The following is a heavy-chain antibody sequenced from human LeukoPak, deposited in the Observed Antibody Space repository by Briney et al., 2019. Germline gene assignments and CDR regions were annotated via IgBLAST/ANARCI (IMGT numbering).Heavy chain of an antibody. CDR3: AKYYLVATIRAYFDY. CDR1: GFTFSSYA. J-gene: IGHJ4*02. D-gene: IGHD5-12*01. V-gene: IGHV3-23*01. CDR2: ISGSGGST. Sequence: PGGSLRLSCAASGFTFSSYAMSWVRQAAGRGLEWVSDISGSGGSTYYADSVKGRLTISRDNSKNTLYLQMNSLRAEDTAVYYCAKYYLVATIRAYFDYWGQGTLVTVSS.